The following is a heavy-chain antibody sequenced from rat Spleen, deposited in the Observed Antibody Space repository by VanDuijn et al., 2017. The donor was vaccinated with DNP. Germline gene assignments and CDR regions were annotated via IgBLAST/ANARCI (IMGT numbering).Heavy chain of an antibody. V-gene: IGHV5S10*01. CDR2: IIYDGSSA. CDR1: GFIFSDYA. J-gene: IGHJ2*01. CDR3: ATEDYGYPFAY. Sequence: EVQLVESGGGLVQPGHSLRLSCAASGFIFSDYAMAWVRQSPKMGLEWVATIIYDGSSAFYRDSVTGRFTISRDFAKSTLYLQMDSLRSEDTATYYCATEDYGYPFAYWGQGVMVTVSS. D-gene: IGHD1-6*01.